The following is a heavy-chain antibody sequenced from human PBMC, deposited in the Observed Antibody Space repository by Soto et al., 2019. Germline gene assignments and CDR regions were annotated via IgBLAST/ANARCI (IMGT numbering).Heavy chain of an antibody. CDR3: APYYYDSSGYYSSHGY. CDR2: FDPEDGET. D-gene: IGHD3-22*01. J-gene: IGHJ4*02. Sequence: ASVKVSCKVSGYTLTELSMHWVRQAPGKGLEWMGGFDPEDGETIYAQKFRGRVTMTEDTSTDTAYMELSSLRSEDTAVYYCAPYYYDSSGYYSSHGYWGQGTLVTVSS. V-gene: IGHV1-24*01. CDR1: GYTLTELS.